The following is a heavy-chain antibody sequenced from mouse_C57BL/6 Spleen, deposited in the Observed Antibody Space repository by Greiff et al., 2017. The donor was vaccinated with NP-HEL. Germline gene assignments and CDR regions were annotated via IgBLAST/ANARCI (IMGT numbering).Heavy chain of an antibody. J-gene: IGHJ2*01. D-gene: IGHD5-1*01. Sequence: EVKLVESGGGLVKPGGSLKLSCAASGFTFSSYTMSWVRQTPEKRLEWVATISGGGGNTYYPDSVKGRFTISRDNAKNTLYLQMSSLRSEDTALYYCAGQGSNYMDYWGQGTTLTVSS. CDR2: ISGGGGNT. CDR1: GFTFSSYT. CDR3: AGQGSNYMDY. V-gene: IGHV5-9*01.